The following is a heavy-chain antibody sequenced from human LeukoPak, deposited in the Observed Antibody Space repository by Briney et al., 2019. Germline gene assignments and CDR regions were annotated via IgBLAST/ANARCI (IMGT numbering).Heavy chain of an antibody. D-gene: IGHD3/OR15-3a*01. J-gene: IGHJ5*02. Sequence: GGSLRLSCAVSGFRVSDYYVSWVRQAPGKGLEWVGLIRDSGEAFYADFARGRFAISRDESENALYLQMNSLRVEDTAVYFCARDRAANQDWVEFDPWGQGTPVIVSS. CDR2: IRDSGEA. V-gene: IGHV3-66*03. CDR1: GFRVSDYY. CDR3: ARDRAANQDWVEFDP.